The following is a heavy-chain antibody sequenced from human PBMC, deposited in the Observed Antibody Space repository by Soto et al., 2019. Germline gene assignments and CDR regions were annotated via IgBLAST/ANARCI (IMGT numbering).Heavy chain of an antibody. CDR2: ISWDGGRT. V-gene: IGHV3-43*01. Sequence: GGSLRLSCAASGFTFDDYTMHWVRQAPGKGLEWVSLISWDGGRTYYADSVKGRFTISRDNSKNSLYLQMNSLRTEDTALYYCAKDIAKRFLEWLSPDYYYYGMDVWGQGTTVTVSS. CDR3: AKDIAKRFLEWLSPDYYYYGMDV. CDR1: GFTFDDYT. D-gene: IGHD3-3*01. J-gene: IGHJ6*02.